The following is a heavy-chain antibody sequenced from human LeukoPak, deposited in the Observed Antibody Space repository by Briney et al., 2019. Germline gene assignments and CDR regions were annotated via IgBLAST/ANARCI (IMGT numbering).Heavy chain of an antibody. CDR1: GFTVSSNY. CDR3: AKGSYYYDSSGLDY. CDR2: IYSGGST. V-gene: IGHV3-53*01. D-gene: IGHD3-22*01. Sequence: PGGSLRLSCAASGFTVSSNYMSWVRQAPGKGLEWVSVIYSGGSTYYADSVKGRFTISRDNSKNTLYLQMNSLRAEDTAVYYCAKGSYYYDSSGLDYWGQGTLVTVSS. J-gene: IGHJ4*02.